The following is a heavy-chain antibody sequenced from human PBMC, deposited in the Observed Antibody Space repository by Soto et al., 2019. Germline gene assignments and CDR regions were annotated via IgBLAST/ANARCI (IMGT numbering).Heavy chain of an antibody. Sequence: QVQLQESGPGLVKPSQTLSLTCTVSGGSISSGGYYWSWIRQHPGKGLEWIGYIYYSGSTYYNPSLRVRVTISVDTSKNRFSRKLSSVTAADTAVYYCARDGWLEEMTPKWGQGTLVPVSS. CDR1: GGSISSGGYY. J-gene: IGHJ4*02. CDR2: IYYSGST. CDR3: ARDGWLEEMTPK. V-gene: IGHV4-31*03. D-gene: IGHD3-22*01.